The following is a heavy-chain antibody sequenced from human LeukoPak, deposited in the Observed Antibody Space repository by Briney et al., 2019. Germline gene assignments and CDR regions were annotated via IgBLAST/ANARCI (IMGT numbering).Heavy chain of an antibody. Sequence: GGSLRLSCVASGFTFGKYWMSWVRQAPGKGLEWVANIKLDGSEKNYVDSVKGRFTISRDNAKNSLYLQMNSLRAEDTAVYYCARDSLARPLGYWGQGTLVTVSS. V-gene: IGHV3-7*03. CDR2: IKLDGSEK. D-gene: IGHD6-6*01. CDR3: ARDSLARPLGY. CDR1: GFTFGKYW. J-gene: IGHJ4*02.